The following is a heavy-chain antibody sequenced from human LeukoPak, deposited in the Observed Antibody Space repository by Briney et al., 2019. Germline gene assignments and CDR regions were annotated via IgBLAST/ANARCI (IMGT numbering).Heavy chain of an antibody. CDR2: ISYDGSNK. CDR1: GFTFSSYA. D-gene: IGHD3-10*01. V-gene: IGHV3-30*04. J-gene: IGHJ4*02. Sequence: HPGGSLRLSCAASGFTFSSYAMHWVRQAPGKGLEWVAVISYDGSNKYYADSVKGRFTISRDNSKNTLYLQMNSLRAEDTAVYYCARDRYYYGSGSYYNGIDYWGQGTLVTVSS. CDR3: ARDRYYYGSGSYYNGIDY.